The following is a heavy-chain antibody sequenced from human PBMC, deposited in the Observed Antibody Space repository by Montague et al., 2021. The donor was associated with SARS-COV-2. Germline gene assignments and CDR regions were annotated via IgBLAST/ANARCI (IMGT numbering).Heavy chain of an antibody. CDR2: IYYSGST. CDR1: GGSISSYY. V-gene: IGHV4-59*01. D-gene: IGHD2-15*01. J-gene: IGHJ5*02. Sequence: SETLSLTCTVSGGSISSYYWSWIRQPPGEGLEWMGGIYYSGSTNYNPSLNSRVTISVDTSKNQFSLTLSSVTAADTAVYYCARGHDCSGGSCWWGYGFAPWGQGTLVTVSS. CDR3: ARGHDCSGGSCWWGYGFAP.